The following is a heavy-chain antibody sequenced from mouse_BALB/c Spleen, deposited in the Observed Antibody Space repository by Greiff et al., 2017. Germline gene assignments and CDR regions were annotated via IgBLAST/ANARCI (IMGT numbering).Heavy chain of an antibody. J-gene: IGHJ2*01. CDR3: ARCPIHREGYYFDY. D-gene: IGHD3-3*01. V-gene: IGHV1-69*02. Sequence: QVQLQQPGAELVKPGAPVKLSCKASGYTFTSYWMNWVKQRPGRGLEWIGRIDPSDSETHYNQKFKDKATLTVDKSSSTAYIQHRSLTSEDSAVYYCARCPIHREGYYFDYWGQGTTLTVSS. CDR2: IDPSDSET. CDR1: GYTFTSYW.